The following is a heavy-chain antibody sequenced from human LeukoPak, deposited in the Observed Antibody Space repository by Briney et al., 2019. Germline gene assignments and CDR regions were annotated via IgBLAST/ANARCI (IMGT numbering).Heavy chain of an antibody. CDR3: ARGAIYGGYDY. CDR1: DDSTTRSNSY. V-gene: IGHV4-39*07. D-gene: IGHD5-12*01. Sequence: SSETLSLTCTVSDDSTTRSNSYWGWIRQPPGKGLEWIGEINHSGSTNYNPSLKSRVTISVDTSKNQFSLKLSSVTAADTAVYYCARGAIYGGYDYWGQGTLVTVSS. J-gene: IGHJ4*02. CDR2: INHSGST.